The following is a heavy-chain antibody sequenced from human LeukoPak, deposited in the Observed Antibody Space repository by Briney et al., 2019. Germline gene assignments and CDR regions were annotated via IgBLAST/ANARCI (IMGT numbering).Heavy chain of an antibody. V-gene: IGHV4-38-2*02. Sequence: PSETLSLTCTVSGYSISSGYYWGWIRQPPGKGLEWIGSIYHSGSTYYNPSLKSRVTISVDTSKNQFSLKLSSVTAADTAVYYCARFHNGYYYYYYYMDVWGKGTTVTVSS. D-gene: IGHD1-14*01. J-gene: IGHJ6*03. CDR2: IYHSGST. CDR3: ARFHNGYYYYYYYMDV. CDR1: GYSISSGYY.